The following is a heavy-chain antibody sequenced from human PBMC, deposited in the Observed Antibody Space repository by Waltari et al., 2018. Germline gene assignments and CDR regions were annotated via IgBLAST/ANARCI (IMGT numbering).Heavy chain of an antibody. J-gene: IGHJ3*02. CDR1: GFTVSSNY. Sequence: EVQLVESGGGLIQPGGSLRLSCAASGFTVSSNYMSWVRQAPGKGLEWVSVIDSGGSTYYADSVKGRFTISRDNSKNALYLQMNSLRAEDTAVYYCAREPGHTAMVTGAFDIWGQGTMVTVSS. V-gene: IGHV3-53*01. D-gene: IGHD5-18*01. CDR3: AREPGHTAMVTGAFDI. CDR2: IDSGGST.